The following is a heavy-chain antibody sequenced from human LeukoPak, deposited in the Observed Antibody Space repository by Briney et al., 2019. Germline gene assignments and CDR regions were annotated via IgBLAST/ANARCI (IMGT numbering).Heavy chain of an antibody. J-gene: IGHJ4*02. CDR3: ARDDLREQWLVPGDY. CDR2: IYTSGST. D-gene: IGHD6-19*01. CDR1: GGSISSYY. V-gene: IGHV4-4*07. Sequence: SETLSLTCTVSGGSISSYYWSWIRQPAGKGLEWIGRIYTSGSTNYNPSLKSRVTMSVDTSKNQFSLKLSFVTAADTAVYYCARDDLREQWLVPGDYWGQGTLVTVSS.